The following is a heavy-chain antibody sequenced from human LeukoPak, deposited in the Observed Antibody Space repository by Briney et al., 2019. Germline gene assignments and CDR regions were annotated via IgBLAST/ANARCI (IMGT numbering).Heavy chain of an antibody. J-gene: IGHJ6*04. CDR1: GGSFSSYY. CDR2: INHSGST. CDR3: ARGVRYSSSWYSPNGMDV. V-gene: IGHV4-34*01. Sequence: SETLSLTCAVYGGSFSSYYWSWIRQPPGKGLEWIGEINHSGSTNYNPSLKSRVTISVDTSKNQFSLKLSSVTAADTAVYYCARGVRYSSSWYSPNGMDVWGKGTTVTVSS. D-gene: IGHD6-13*01.